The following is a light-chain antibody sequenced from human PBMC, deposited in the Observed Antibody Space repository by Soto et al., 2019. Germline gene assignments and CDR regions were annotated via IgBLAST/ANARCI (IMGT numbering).Light chain of an antibody. Sequence: DIQRTQSPSSLSASVGDRVTITCRASQTISTYLNWYQQKPGKAPRLLIYDASSLLSGVPSMFSGSGSGTDFTLTIASLQPEDFSTYYCQQSDSTPYPFGQGPKVEI. CDR3: QQSDSTPYP. CDR2: DAS. V-gene: IGKV1-39*01. J-gene: IGKJ2*01. CDR1: QTISTY.